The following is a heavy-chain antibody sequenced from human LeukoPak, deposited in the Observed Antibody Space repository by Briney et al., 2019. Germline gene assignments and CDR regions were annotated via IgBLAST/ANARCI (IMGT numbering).Heavy chain of an antibody. D-gene: IGHD6-13*01. V-gene: IGHV1-2*02. J-gene: IGHJ5*02. CDR2: INPNSGGT. Sequence: ASVKVSCKASGYTFTAYYMHWVRQAPGQGLEWMGWINPNSGGTNYAQKFQGRVTMTRDTSISTAYMELSRLRSDDTAVYYCARVGPTVASPGTWGQGTLVTVSS. CDR3: ARVGPTVASPGT. CDR1: GYTFTAYY.